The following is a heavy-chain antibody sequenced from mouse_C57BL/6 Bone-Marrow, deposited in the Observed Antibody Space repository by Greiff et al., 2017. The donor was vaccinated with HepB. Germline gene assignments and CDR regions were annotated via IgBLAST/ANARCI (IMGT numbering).Heavy chain of an antibody. CDR3: VRERGIYDGYTGAMDY. Sequence: EVHLVESGGGLVQPKGSLKLSCAASGFTFTTYAMHWVRQAPGKGLEWVARIRSKSSNYATYYADSVKDRFTISRDDSQSMLYLQMNNLKTEDTAMYYCVRERGIYDGYTGAMDYWGQGTSVTVSS. CDR2: IRSKSSNYAT. D-gene: IGHD2-3*01. V-gene: IGHV10-3*01. J-gene: IGHJ4*01. CDR1: GFTFTTYA.